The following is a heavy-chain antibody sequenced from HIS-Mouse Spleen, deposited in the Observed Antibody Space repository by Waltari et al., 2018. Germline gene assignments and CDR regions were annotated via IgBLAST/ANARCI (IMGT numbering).Heavy chain of an antibody. J-gene: IGHJ2*01. D-gene: IGHD6-13*01. CDR3: AREIPYSSSWYDWYFDL. V-gene: IGHV4-39*07. CDR2: IYYSGST. Sequence: QLQLQESGPGLVKPSETLSLTCTVYGGSISSSSYYWGWIRQPPGKGLEWIGSIYYSGSTYYNPPLKGRVTISVDTSKNQFSLKLSSVTAADTAVYYCAREIPYSSSWYDWYFDLWGRGTLVTVSS. CDR1: GGSISSSSYY.